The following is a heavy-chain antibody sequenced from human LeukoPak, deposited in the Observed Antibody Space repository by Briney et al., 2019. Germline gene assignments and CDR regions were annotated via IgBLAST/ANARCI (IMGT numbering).Heavy chain of an antibody. Sequence: GGSLRLSCAASGFTFSSYAMSWVRQAPGKGLEWVSYISSSSSTIYYADSVKGRFTISRDNAKNSLYLQMNSLRAKDTAVYYCARVGIVNSFDYWGQGTLVTVSS. J-gene: IGHJ4*02. V-gene: IGHV3-48*01. CDR2: ISSSSSTI. CDR3: ARVGIVNSFDY. CDR1: GFTFSSYA. D-gene: IGHD3-22*01.